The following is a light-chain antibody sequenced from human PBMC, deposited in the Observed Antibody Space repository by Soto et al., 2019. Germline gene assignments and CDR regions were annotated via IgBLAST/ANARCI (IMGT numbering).Light chain of an antibody. Sequence: QSVLTQSPSVSAAPGQKVTISCSGSSSNIGNNYVSWYQQLPGTAPKLLIYDNNKRPSGIPDRFSGSKSGTSGTLDITGLQTGDEADYYCCSNAGSSTLVFGGGTQLTVL. V-gene: IGLV1-51*01. CDR3: CSNAGSSTLV. CDR1: SSNIGNNY. J-gene: IGLJ3*02. CDR2: DNN.